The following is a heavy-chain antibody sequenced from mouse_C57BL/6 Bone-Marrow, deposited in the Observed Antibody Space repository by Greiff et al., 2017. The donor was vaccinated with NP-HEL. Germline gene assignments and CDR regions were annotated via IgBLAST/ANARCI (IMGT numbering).Heavy chain of an antibody. J-gene: IGHJ3*01. CDR3: ARDSAWFAY. CDR2: ISDGGSYT. Sequence: EVKVVESGGGLVKPGGSLKLSCAASGFTFSSYAMSWVRQTPEKRLEWVATISDGGSYTYYPDNVKCRFTISRDNAKNNLYLQMSHLKSEDTAMYYCARDSAWFAYWGQGTLVTVSA. V-gene: IGHV5-4*01. CDR1: GFTFSSYA.